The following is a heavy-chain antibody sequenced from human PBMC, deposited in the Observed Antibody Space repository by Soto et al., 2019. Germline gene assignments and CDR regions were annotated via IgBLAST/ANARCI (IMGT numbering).Heavy chain of an antibody. Sequence: PGGSLRLSCAASGFTFSSYAMHWVRQAPGKGLEWVAVISYDGSNKYYADSVKGRFTISRDNSKNTLYLQMNSLRAEDTAVNYCARPGIAAAATQSVPYYYYYGMDVWRQRTTVTVSS. D-gene: IGHD6-13*01. CDR3: ARPGIAAAATQSVPYYYYYGMDV. CDR1: GFTFSSYA. J-gene: IGHJ6*02. V-gene: IGHV3-30-3*01. CDR2: ISYDGSNK.